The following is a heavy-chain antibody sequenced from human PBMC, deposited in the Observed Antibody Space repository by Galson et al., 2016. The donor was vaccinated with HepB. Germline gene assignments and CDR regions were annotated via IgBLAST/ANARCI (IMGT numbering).Heavy chain of an antibody. Sequence: SLRLSCAASGFTFSGYAMHWVRQAPGKGLEWVAVISYDGSNKYYADSVKGRFTISRDNSKNTLYLQMNSLRAEDTAVYYCAKASRDYDNFYYGMGVWGQGTTVTVSS. D-gene: IGHD5-12*01. CDR1: GFTFSGYA. CDR2: ISYDGSNK. V-gene: IGHV3-30*18. CDR3: AKASRDYDNFYYGMGV. J-gene: IGHJ6*02.